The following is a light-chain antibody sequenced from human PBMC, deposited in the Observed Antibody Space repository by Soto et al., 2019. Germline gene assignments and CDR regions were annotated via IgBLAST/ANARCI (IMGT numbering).Light chain of an antibody. CDR2: DAS. J-gene: IGKJ4*01. CDR3: QQRSNWPPPLT. CDR1: QSVSSY. V-gene: IGKV3-11*01. Sequence: EIVLTQSPATLSLSPGERATLSCRASQSVSSYLAWYQQKPGQAPRLLIYDASNGATGIPARFSGSGSGTDFTLTISSLEPEDFAVYYCQQRSNWPPPLTFGGGTKVDIK.